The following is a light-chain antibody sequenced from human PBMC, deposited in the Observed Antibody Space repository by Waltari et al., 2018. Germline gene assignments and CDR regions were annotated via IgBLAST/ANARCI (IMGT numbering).Light chain of an antibody. CDR1: SRDVGRYNL. Sequence: QSALTQPASVSGSPGQSITLSCTGTSRDVGRYNLVSLYQQHPGKAPKLIIYEGYKRPSGVSNRFSGSKSGDTASLTISGVQAEDEADYYCCSYANNRPRVFGGGTKLTVL. V-gene: IGLV2-23*01. CDR3: CSYANNRPRV. CDR2: EGY. J-gene: IGLJ3*02.